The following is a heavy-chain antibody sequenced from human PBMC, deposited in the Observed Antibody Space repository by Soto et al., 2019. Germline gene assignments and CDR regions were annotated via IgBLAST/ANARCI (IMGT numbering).Heavy chain of an antibody. CDR3: ARGGFYEILTGSYPIDAFHL. CDR2: IVPILGIP. D-gene: IGHD3-9*01. CDR1: GGTFSGYV. J-gene: IGHJ3*01. V-gene: IGHV1-69*01. Sequence: QVQLVQSGAEVQKPGSSVKVSCRASGGTFSGYVITWVRQAPGHGLEWMGEIVPILGIPSYAQKFQGRVTIKAHESTSTVYVKLSNLRSEDSAVYYCARGGFYEILTGSYPIDAFHLWGQGTMVTVSS.